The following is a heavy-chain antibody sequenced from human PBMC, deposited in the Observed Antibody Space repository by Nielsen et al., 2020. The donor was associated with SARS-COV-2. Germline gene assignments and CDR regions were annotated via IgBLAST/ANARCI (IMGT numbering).Heavy chain of an antibody. V-gene: IGHV1-3*01. J-gene: IGHJ1*01. Sequence: ASVKVSCKASDNTFTTINWVRQAPGQGLEWMGWINAGNGNTKYSQKFQGRVTITRDTSASTAYMELSSLRSEDTAVYYCAEVRRDSGWFDYFQHWGQGTLVTVSS. CDR1: DNTFTT. D-gene: IGHD6-19*01. CDR2: INAGNGNT. CDR3: AEVRRDSGWFDYFQH.